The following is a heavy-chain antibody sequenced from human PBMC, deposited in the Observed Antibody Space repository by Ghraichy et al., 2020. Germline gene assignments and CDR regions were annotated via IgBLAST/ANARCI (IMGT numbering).Heavy chain of an antibody. D-gene: IGHD6-13*01. CDR1: GGSFSGYY. V-gene: IGHV4-34*01. Sequence: SETLSLTCAVYGGSFSGYYWSWIRQPPGKGLEWIGEINHSGSTNYNPSLKSRVTISVDTSKNQFSLKLSSVTAADTAVYYCARFSGSSWYKVGYNWFDPWGQGTLVTVSS. CDR2: INHSGST. CDR3: ARFSGSSWYKVGYNWFDP. J-gene: IGHJ5*02.